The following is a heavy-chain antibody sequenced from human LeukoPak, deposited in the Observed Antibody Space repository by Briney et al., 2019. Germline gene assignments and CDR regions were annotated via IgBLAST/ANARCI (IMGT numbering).Heavy chain of an antibody. CDR3: ARDTYYYGSGKGY. CDR2: INPNSGGT. J-gene: IGHJ4*02. Sequence: ASVKVSCKASGYTFTGYYMHWVRQAPGQGLEWMGWINPNSGGTNYAQKFQGRVTMTRDTSISTAYMELSRLRSDDTAVYYCARDTYYYGSGKGYWGRGTLVTVSS. D-gene: IGHD3-10*01. V-gene: IGHV1-2*02. CDR1: GYTFTGYY.